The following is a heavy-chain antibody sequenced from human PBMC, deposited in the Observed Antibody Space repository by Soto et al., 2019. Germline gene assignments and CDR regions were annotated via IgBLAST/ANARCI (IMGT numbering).Heavy chain of an antibody. D-gene: IGHD2-15*01. CDR1: GFPFSSVW. J-gene: IGHJ4*02. V-gene: IGHV3-15*07. CDR3: TTEGLPDCSGGSCYR. Sequence: GGAPRLSCSAPGFPFSSVWMNRVRQAPGEGLEWVGRIKSKTDGGTTDYAAPVKGRFTISRDDSKNTLYLQMNSLKTEDTAVYYCTTEGLPDCSGGSCYRWGQGTLVTVSS. CDR2: IKSKTDGGTT.